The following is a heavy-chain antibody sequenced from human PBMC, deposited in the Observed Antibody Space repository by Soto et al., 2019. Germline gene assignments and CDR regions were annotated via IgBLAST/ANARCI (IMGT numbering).Heavy chain of an antibody. CDR1: GGTFSSHS. D-gene: IGHD1-1*01. J-gene: IGHJ6*02. CDR3: AAGSFTSTGGRIGYHYNAMDV. Sequence: QVQLVQSGAEVKKPGSSVKVSCKSSGGTFSSHSINWVRQAPGQGLEWMGGIIPIFGTANFAKKFQGRVTITADESTTTAYMELGSVTSEDTAVYYCAAGSFTSTGGRIGYHYNAMDVWGQGTTVTVSS. CDR2: IIPIFGTA. V-gene: IGHV1-69*01.